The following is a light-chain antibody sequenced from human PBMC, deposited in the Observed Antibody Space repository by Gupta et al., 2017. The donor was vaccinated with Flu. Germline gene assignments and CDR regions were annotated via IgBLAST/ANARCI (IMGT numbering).Light chain of an antibody. CDR3: RQHNSYPLT. V-gene: IGKV1-17*01. CDR2: GAS. J-gene: IGKJ4*01. CDR1: QGIRND. Sequence: PSSLTASVRDRVTNTCRSSQGIRNDLGWYQQKPGKAPKRLIYGASSWQSGVPSRFSGSGSGTEFTLTISSLQPEDFATYYCRQHNSYPLTFGRGTKVEIK.